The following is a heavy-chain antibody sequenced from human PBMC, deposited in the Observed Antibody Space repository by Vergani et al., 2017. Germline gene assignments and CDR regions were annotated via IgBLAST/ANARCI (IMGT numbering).Heavy chain of an antibody. CDR2: IIPIFGTA. Sequence: QVQLVQSGAEVKKPGSSVKVSCKASGGTFSSYAISWVRQAPGQGLEWMGGIIPIFGTANYAQKFQGRVTSTADESTSTAYMELSSMRAEDTAVYYCARSRDGYNHGFADPWGQGTLVTGAS. D-gene: IGHD5-24*01. V-gene: IGHV1-69*01. CDR1: GGTFSSYA. J-gene: IGHJ5*02. CDR3: ARSRDGYNHGFADP.